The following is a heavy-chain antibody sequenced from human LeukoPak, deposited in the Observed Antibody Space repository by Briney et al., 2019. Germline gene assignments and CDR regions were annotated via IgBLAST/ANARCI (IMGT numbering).Heavy chain of an antibody. CDR2: IYPGDSDT. V-gene: IGHV5-51*01. J-gene: IGHJ6*02. D-gene: IGHD3-10*01. Sequence: GESLKISCKGSGYSFTSYWIGWVRQMPGKGLEWMGIIYPGDSDTRYSPSFQGQVTISADKSISTAYLQWSSLKASDTAMYYCARVAMVRGVYYYYYYGMDVWGQGTTVTVSS. CDR3: ARVAMVRGVYYYYYYGMDV. CDR1: GYSFTSYW.